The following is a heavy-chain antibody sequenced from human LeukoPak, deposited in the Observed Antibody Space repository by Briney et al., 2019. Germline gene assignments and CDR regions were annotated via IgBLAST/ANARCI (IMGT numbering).Heavy chain of an antibody. CDR2: MNPNSGNT. J-gene: IGHJ6*03. D-gene: IGHD5-12*01. CDR3: ARAYSGYDYYYYYYMDV. CDR1: GYTFTSCD. Sequence: ASVKVSCKASGYTFTSCDINWVRQATGQGLEWMGWMNPNSGNTGYAQKFQGRVTMTRNTSISTAYMELSSLRSEDTAVYYCARAYSGYDYYYYYYMDVWGKGTTVTVSS. V-gene: IGHV1-8*01.